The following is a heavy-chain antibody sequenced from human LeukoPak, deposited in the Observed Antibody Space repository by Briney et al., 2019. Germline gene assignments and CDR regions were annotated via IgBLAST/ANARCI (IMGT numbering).Heavy chain of an antibody. V-gene: IGHV3-30-3*01. J-gene: IGHJ4*02. D-gene: IGHD3-9*01. CDR2: ISYDGSNK. CDR3: ARDGVYDILTGYPDVDY. CDR1: GFTFSSYA. Sequence: GGSLRLSCAASGFTFSSYAMHWVRQAPGKGLEWDAVISYDGSNKYYADSVKGRFTISRDNSKNTLYLQMNSLRAEDTAVYYCARDGVYDILTGYPDVDYWGQGTLVTVSS.